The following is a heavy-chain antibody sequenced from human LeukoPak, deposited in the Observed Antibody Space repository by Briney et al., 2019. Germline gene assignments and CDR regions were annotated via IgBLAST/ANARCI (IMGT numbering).Heavy chain of an antibody. J-gene: IGHJ4*02. Sequence: ASVKVSCRASGYTFTNYGVSWVRQAPGQGLEWMGWISGYNGNTDYAQKLQGRVTMTTDTPTSTACMELRSPRSDDTAVYYCARGGQWLYSDYWGQGTLVTVSS. CDR1: GYTFTNYG. CDR3: ARGGQWLYSDY. V-gene: IGHV1-18*01. CDR2: ISGYNGNT. D-gene: IGHD3-22*01.